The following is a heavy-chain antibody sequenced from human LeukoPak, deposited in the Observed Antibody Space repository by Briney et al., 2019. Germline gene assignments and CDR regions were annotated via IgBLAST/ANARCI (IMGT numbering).Heavy chain of an antibody. CDR3: ARDGYSYGYGLVDY. J-gene: IGHJ4*02. CDR2: IKQDGSEK. CDR1: GFTFSDYY. D-gene: IGHD5-18*01. Sequence: PGGSLRLSCAASGFTFSDYYMSWIRQAPGKGPEWVANIKQDGSEKYYVDSVKGRFTISRDNAKNSLYLQMNSLRAEDTAVYYCARDGYSYGYGLVDYWGQGTLVTVSS. V-gene: IGHV3-7*01.